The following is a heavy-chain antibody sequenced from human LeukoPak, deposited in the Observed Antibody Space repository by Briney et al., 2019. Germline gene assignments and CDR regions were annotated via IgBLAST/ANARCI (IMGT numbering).Heavy chain of an antibody. J-gene: IGHJ4*02. CDR3: ARDINGDYSY. Sequence: GGSLRLSCAASGFTVSSNYMSWVRQAPGKGLEWVSVIYSGGSTYYADSVKGRFTISRDNTKNTLYLQMDSLRAEDTAVYYCARDINGDYSYWGQGTLVTVSS. D-gene: IGHD4-17*01. CDR1: GFTVSSNY. CDR2: IYSGGST. V-gene: IGHV3-66*01.